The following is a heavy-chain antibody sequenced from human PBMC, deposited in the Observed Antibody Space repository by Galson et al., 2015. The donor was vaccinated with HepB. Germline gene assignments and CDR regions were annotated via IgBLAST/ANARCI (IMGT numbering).Heavy chain of an antibody. J-gene: IGHJ3*02. CDR1: GFTFSSYA. D-gene: IGHD3-10*01. CDR3: AKDLSITMVRGAAGAFDI. Sequence: SLRLSCAASGFTFSSYAMSWVRQAPGKGLEWVSAISGSGGSTYYADSVKGRFTISRDNSKNTLYLQMNSLRAEDTAVYYCAKDLSITMVRGAAGAFDIWGQGTMVTVSS. V-gene: IGHV3-23*01. CDR2: ISGSGGST.